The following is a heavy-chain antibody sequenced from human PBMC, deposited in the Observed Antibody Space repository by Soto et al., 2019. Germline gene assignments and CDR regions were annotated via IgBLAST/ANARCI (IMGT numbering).Heavy chain of an antibody. CDR2: IYSGGST. CDR1: GFTVSTKY. J-gene: IGHJ4*02. CDR3: ARDPWAADY. Sequence: HPGGSLRLSCAASGFTVSTKYMSWVRQAPGKGLEWVSVIYSGGSTFYADSVRGRFTISRDNSKNTVNLQMNSLRAEDTAVYYCARDPWAADYWGQGTQVTVSS. V-gene: IGHV3-66*01. D-gene: IGHD3-16*01.